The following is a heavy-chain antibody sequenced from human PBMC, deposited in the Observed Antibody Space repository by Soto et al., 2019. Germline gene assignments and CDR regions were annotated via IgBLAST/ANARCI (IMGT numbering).Heavy chain of an antibody. J-gene: IGHJ4*02. CDR1: GGSISSYY. CDR2: IYYSGRT. CDR3: ARHYYDSSGYPHPYDY. V-gene: IGHV4-59*08. D-gene: IGHD3-22*01. Sequence: SETLSLTCTVSGGSISSYYWSWIRQPPGKGLEWIGYIYYSGRTNYNPSLKSRVTISVDTSKNQFSLKLSSVTAADTAVYYCARHYYDSSGYPHPYDYWGQGTLVTVS.